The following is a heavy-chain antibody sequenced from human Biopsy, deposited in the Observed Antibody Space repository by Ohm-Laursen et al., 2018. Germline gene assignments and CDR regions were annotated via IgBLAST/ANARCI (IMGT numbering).Heavy chain of an antibody. V-gene: IGHV1-2*02. J-gene: IGHJ4*02. Sequence: ASVKVSCKASGYTFTSYDINWVRQAPGQGLEWMGWISPKSGGTNYAQKFQGNITMAKNTSMSTAYMEMSRLRSDDTAVYYCALQSVAQMKNFDYWGQGTLVIVSS. D-gene: IGHD6-19*01. CDR1: GYTFTSYD. CDR3: ALQSVAQMKNFDY. CDR2: ISPKSGGT.